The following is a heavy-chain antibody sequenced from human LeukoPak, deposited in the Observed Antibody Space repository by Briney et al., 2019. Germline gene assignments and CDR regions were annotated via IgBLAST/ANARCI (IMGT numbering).Heavy chain of an antibody. CDR2: ISGSGGST. J-gene: IGHJ4*02. CDR1: GFTFSSYA. V-gene: IGHV3-23*01. Sequence: LSGGSLRLSCAASGFTFSSYAMSWVRQAPGKGLEWVSAISGSGGSTYYADSVKGRFTISRDNSKNTLYLQMNSLRAEDTAVYYCAKDQWPFIVVVPAAMGNWGQGTLVTVSS. CDR3: AKDQWPFIVVVPAAMGN. D-gene: IGHD2-2*01.